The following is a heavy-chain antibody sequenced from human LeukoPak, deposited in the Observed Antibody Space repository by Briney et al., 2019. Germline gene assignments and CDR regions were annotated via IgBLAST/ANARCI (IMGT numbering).Heavy chain of an antibody. D-gene: IGHD5-24*01. V-gene: IGHV3-30-3*01. J-gene: IGHJ4*02. CDR2: ISYDGSNK. CDR3: ATAEKKRWLQLLGFDY. CDR1: GFTFSSYA. Sequence: GGSLRLSCAASGFTFSSYAMHWVRQAPGKGLEGVAVISYDGSNKYYADSVKGRFTISRDNSKNTLYMPMNSAVDEDTTEYYFATAEKKRWLQLLGFDYWGQGTLVTVSS.